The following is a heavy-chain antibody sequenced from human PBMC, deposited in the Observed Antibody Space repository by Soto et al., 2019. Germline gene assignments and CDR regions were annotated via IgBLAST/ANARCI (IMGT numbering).Heavy chain of an antibody. CDR1: GFTFSSYA. D-gene: IGHD2-15*01. Sequence: EVQLLESGGGLVQPGGSLRLSCAASGFTFSSYAMSWVRQAPGKGLEWVAAIRGSGGSTYYADSVKGRFTIPRDNSKNTLHLQMNSLRADDTAVYYCAKGVGYCSGGSCYPSLDYFDYWGQGTLVTVSS. CDR2: IRGSGGST. V-gene: IGHV3-23*01. CDR3: AKGVGYCSGGSCYPSLDYFDY. J-gene: IGHJ4*02.